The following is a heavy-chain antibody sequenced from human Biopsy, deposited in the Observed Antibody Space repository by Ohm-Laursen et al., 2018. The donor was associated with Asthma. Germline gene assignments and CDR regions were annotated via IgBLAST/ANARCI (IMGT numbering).Heavy chain of an antibody. CDR3: ARTYYDFLTGQVNDAFAM. Sequence: GASVKVSCKASGYTFINYAIHWVRQAPGQRLECMGWINAGNGNTKYSQKFQGRVTISRDTSASTAYMDLSSLRSEDTAVYYCARTYYDFLTGQVNDAFAMWGQGTMATVSS. J-gene: IGHJ3*02. D-gene: IGHD3-9*01. V-gene: IGHV1-3*01. CDR2: INAGNGNT. CDR1: GYTFINYA.